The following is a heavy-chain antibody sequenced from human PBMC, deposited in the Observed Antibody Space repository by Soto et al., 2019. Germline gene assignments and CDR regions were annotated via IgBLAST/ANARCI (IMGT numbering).Heavy chain of an antibody. CDR3: ARYSNNWFQTEGMDV. V-gene: IGHV4-4*07. J-gene: IGHJ6*02. D-gene: IGHD1-20*01. CDR2: IDASGNT. Sequence: SETLSLTCTVSVDSISTYYWSWIRRSAGKGLEWIGRIDASGNTNYNPSLKSRVTMSADTSKKQFSLKLTSVTAADTAVYYCARYSNNWFQTEGMDVWGQGTTVTVSS. CDR1: VDSISTYY.